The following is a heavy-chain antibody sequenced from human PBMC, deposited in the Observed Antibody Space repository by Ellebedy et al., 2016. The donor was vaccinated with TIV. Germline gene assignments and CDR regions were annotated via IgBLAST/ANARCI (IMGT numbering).Heavy chain of an antibody. CDR2: IYTSGST. D-gene: IGHD3-10*01. J-gene: IGHJ6*02. V-gene: IGHV4-4*07. CDR1: GGSISSYY. CDR3: ARDSPSRAMVPSYYYYYGMDV. Sequence: SETLSLXCTVSGGSISSYYWSWIRQPAGKGLEWIGRIYTSGSTNYNPSLKSRVTMSVDTSKNQFSLKLSSVTAADTAVYYCARDSPSRAMVPSYYYYYGMDVWGQGTTVTVSS.